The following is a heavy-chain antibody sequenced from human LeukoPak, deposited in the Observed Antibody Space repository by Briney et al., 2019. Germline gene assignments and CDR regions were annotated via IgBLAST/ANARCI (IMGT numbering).Heavy chain of an antibody. CDR2: IYYSGSS. CDR3: ARGGSAPWG. CDR1: GGSVSSGDYY. Sequence: SETLSLTCTVSGGSVSSGDYYWNWIRQPPGKGLEWIGYIYYSGSSYYSPSLKSRVTISIDTSKNQFSLKLSSVTAADTAVYYCARGGSAPWGWGQGTQVTVSS. V-gene: IGHV4-30-4*01. J-gene: IGHJ4*02. D-gene: IGHD7-27*01.